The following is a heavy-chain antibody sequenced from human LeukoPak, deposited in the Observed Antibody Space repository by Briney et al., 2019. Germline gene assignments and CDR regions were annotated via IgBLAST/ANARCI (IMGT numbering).Heavy chain of an antibody. CDR1: GFTFSSYG. CDR2: ISYDGSNK. D-gene: IGHD6-19*01. J-gene: IGHJ3*02. Sequence: GGSLRLSCAASGFTFSSYGMHWVRQAPGKGLEWVAVISYDGSNKYYADSVKGRFTISRDNSKNTLYLQMNSLRAEDTAVYYCARVLKSTGWYDAFDIWGQGTMVTVSS. CDR3: ARVLKSTGWYDAFDI. V-gene: IGHV3-30*03.